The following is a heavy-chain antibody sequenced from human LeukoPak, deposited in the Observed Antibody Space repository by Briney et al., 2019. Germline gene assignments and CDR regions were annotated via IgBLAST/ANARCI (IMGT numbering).Heavy chain of an antibody. V-gene: IGHV4-4*07. CDR1: GGSISSYY. CDR3: ARSYYGSGSRQKGNYYYYYYMDV. D-gene: IGHD3-10*01. J-gene: IGHJ6*03. Sequence: SETLSLTCTVSGGSISSYYWSWIRQPAGKGLEWIGRIYTSGSTNYNPSLKSRVTMSVDTSKNQFSLKLSSVTAADTAVYYCARSYYGSGSRQKGNYYYYYYMDVWGKGTTVTISS. CDR2: IYTSGST.